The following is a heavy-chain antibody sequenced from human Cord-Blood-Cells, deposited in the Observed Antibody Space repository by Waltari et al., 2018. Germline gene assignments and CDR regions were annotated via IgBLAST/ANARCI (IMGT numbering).Heavy chain of an antibody. V-gene: IGHV3-30*18. D-gene: IGHD6-13*01. Sequence: QVQLVESGGGVVQPGRSLRLSCEASGFNFSSYGMHWVRQAPGKGLEWVAVISYDGSNKYYAYSVKGRFTISRDNSKNTLYLQMNSLRAEDTAVYYCAKDGTDLFDYWGQGTLVTVSS. J-gene: IGHJ4*02. CDR1: GFNFSSYG. CDR2: ISYDGSNK. CDR3: AKDGTDLFDY.